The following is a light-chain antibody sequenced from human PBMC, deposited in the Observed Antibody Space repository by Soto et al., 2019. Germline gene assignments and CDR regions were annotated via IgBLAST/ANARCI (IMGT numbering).Light chain of an antibody. CDR1: RSDVGGYNF. Sequence: QSAPTQPASVSGSPGQSITISCTGTRSDVGGYNFVSWYQQHSGKAPKLMIYDVSNRPSGVSNRFSGSKSGNTASLTISGLQVEDEDDYYCNSYTTSDTWVFGGGTKLAVL. CDR2: DVS. V-gene: IGLV2-14*01. J-gene: IGLJ3*02. CDR3: NSYTTSDTWV.